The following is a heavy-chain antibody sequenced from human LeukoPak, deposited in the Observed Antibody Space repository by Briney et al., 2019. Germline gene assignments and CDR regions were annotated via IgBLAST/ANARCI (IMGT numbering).Heavy chain of an antibody. V-gene: IGHV3-21*06. Sequence: GGSLRLSCAASGFTFSSYSMKWVRQARGKGLEWVSSISNCSSYIYYADSVKGRFTISRDNANNSLYLQMNSLRDEDTAVYFCARDPPASSGWSDGLFDYWGQGTLVTVSS. CDR2: ISNCSSYI. J-gene: IGHJ4*02. CDR1: GFTFSSYS. D-gene: IGHD6-19*01. CDR3: ARDPPASSGWSDGLFDY.